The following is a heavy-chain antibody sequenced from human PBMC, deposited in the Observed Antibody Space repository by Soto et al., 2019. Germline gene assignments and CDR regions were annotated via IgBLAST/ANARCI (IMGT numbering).Heavy chain of an antibody. V-gene: IGHV1-2*04. CDR2: INPNSGGT. CDR3: ARGPIVVVPAAITDYSYYYMDV. CDR1: GYTFTGYY. J-gene: IGHJ6*03. D-gene: IGHD2-2*01. Sequence: ASVKVSCKASGYTFTGYYMHWVRQSPGQELEWMGWINPNSGGTNYAQKFQGWVTMTRDTSISTAYMELSRLRSDDTAVYYCARGPIVVVPAAITDYSYYYMDVWGKGTTVTVSS.